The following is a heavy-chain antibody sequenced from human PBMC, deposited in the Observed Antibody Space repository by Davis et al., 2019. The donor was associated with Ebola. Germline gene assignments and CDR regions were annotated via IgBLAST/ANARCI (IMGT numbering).Heavy chain of an antibody. CDR3: ARHSGRITMIVVVILDFDY. CDR2: IYYSGST. CDR1: GGSISSGDYY. Sequence: MPSETLSLTCTVSGGSISSGDYYWSWIRQPPGKGLEWIGYIYYSGSTYYNPSLKSRVTISVDTSKNQFSLKLSSVTAADTAVYYCARHSGRITMIVVVILDFDYWGQGTLVTVSS. D-gene: IGHD3-22*01. V-gene: IGHV4-30-4*01. J-gene: IGHJ4*02.